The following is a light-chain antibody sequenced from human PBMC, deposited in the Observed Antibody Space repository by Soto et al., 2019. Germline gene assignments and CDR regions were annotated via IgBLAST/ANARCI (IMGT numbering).Light chain of an antibody. V-gene: IGKV1-5*03. CDR3: QQYGSLLRAT. CDR2: KAS. CDR1: QTISSW. Sequence: DIQMTQSPSTLSGSVGDRVTITCRASQTISSWLAWYQQTPGKAPKLLIYKASTLKSGVPSRFSGSGSGTDFTLTISSLQPEDIATYYCQQYGSLLRATFGGGTKVDIK. J-gene: IGKJ4*01.